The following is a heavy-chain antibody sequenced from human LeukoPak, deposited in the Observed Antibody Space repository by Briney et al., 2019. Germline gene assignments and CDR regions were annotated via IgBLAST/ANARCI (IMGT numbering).Heavy chain of an antibody. CDR1: GSTFDDHA. J-gene: IGHJ3*02. CDR2: INWNSGSM. D-gene: IGHD1-26*01. CDR3: AKDQRSDRDAFDI. V-gene: IGHV3-9*01. Sequence: SGGSLRLSCAASGSTFDDHAMHWVRQAPGKGLEWVSGINWNSGSMGYADSVKGRFTISRDNAKNSLYLQMDSLRTEDTALYYCAKDQRSDRDAFDIWGQGTMVTVSS.